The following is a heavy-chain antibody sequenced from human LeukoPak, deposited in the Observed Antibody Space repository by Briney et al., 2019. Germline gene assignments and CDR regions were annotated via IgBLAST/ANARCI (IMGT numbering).Heavy chain of an antibody. CDR3: AKGRNPHIVVVTAQGPFDY. Sequence: PGGSLRLSCAASGFTFSGYAMSWVRQAPGKGLEWVSAISGSGGSTYYADSVKGRFTISRDNSKNTLYLQMNSLRAEDTAVYYCAKGRNPHIVVVTAQGPFDYWGQGTLVTVSS. CDR1: GFTFSGYA. V-gene: IGHV3-23*01. D-gene: IGHD2-21*02. J-gene: IGHJ4*02. CDR2: ISGSGGST.